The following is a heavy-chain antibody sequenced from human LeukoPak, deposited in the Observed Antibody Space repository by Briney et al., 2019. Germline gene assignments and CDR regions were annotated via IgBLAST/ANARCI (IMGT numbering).Heavy chain of an antibody. V-gene: IGHV1-69*04. CDR3: ARVETVGCSGGSCYNYYYYYGMDV. Sequence: SVKVSCKASGGTFSSYAISWVRQAPGQGLEWMVRIIPILGIANYAQKFQGRVTITADKSTSTAYMELSSLRSEDAAVYYCARVETVGCSGGSCYNYYYYYGMDVWGQGTTVTVSS. J-gene: IGHJ6*02. D-gene: IGHD2-15*01. CDR1: GGTFSSYA. CDR2: IIPILGIA.